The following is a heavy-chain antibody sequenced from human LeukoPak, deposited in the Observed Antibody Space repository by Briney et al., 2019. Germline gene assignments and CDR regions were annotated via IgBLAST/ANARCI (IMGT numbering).Heavy chain of an antibody. D-gene: IGHD4-17*01. CDR3: VRHLSGDYAWLDV. CDR2: IHYSGTT. V-gene: IGHV4-59*08. J-gene: IGHJ6*02. CDR1: GXSISSHY. Sequence: SETLSLTCTVSGXSISSHYGSWIRQPPGKGLEWIAYIHYSGTTNYNPSLKSRVSISADTFENQMSLRPSSVTAADTAVYYCVRHLSGDYAWLDVWGQGTTVTVSS.